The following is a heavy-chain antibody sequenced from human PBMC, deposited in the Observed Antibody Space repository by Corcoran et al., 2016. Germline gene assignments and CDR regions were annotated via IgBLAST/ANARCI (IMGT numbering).Heavy chain of an antibody. CDR2: IKSKTDGGTT. Sequence: EVQLVESGGGLVKPGGSLRLSCAASGFTFSNAWMNWVRQAPGKGLEWVGRIKSKTDGGTTDYAAPVKGRFTISRDDSKNTLYLQMNSLKTEDTAVYYCTPTPHHYYDSSGYYRAFDYWGQGTLVTVSS. V-gene: IGHV3-15*07. CDR1: GFTFSNAW. D-gene: IGHD3-22*01. CDR3: TPTPHHYYDSSGYYRAFDY. J-gene: IGHJ4*02.